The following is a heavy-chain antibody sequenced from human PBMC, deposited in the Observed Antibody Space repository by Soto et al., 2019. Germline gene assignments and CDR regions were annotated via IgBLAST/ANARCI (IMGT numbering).Heavy chain of an antibody. J-gene: IGHJ4*02. D-gene: IGHD1-20*01. CDR2: ISGSGGST. CDR3: AKGNNVSGVNCYDY. CDR1: AFTFSTYA. V-gene: IGHV3-23*01. Sequence: GGSLRLSCAASAFTFSTYAMSWFRQAPGKGLEWVSAISGSGGSTYYADSVKGRFTISRDNSKNTLYLQMNSLRAEDTAIYYCAKGNNVSGVNCYDYWGQGTLVTVSS.